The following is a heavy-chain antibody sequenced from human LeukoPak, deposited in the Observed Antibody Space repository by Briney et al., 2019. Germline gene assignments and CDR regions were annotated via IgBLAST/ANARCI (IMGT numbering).Heavy chain of an antibody. Sequence: GGSLRLSCAASGFTVSDSYMTWVRQAPGKGLDWVSVIYSGAGSYYADSVKGRFTISRDNSKNTVYLQMNSLRDGDTAIYYCAKGGNGALDYWGRGTLVTVSS. CDR1: GFTVSDSY. CDR2: IYSGAGS. J-gene: IGHJ4*02. V-gene: IGHV3-53*01. CDR3: AKGGNGALDY. D-gene: IGHD2-8*01.